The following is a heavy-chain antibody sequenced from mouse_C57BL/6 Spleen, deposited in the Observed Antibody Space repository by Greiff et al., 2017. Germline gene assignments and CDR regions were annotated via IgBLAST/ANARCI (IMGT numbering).Heavy chain of an antibody. Sequence: EVQLVESGGDLVKPGGSLKLSCAASGFTFSSYGMSWVRQTPDKRLEWVATISSGGSYTYYPDSVKGRFTISRDNAKNTLYLQMSSLKSEDTAMYYCARQGEVLRIWYFDVWGTGTTVTVSS. CDR3: ARQGEVLRIWYFDV. J-gene: IGHJ1*03. D-gene: IGHD1-1*01. CDR1: GFTFSSYG. CDR2: ISSGGSYT. V-gene: IGHV5-6*01.